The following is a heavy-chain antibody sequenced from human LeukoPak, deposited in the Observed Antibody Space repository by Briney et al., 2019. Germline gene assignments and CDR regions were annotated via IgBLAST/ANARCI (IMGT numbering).Heavy chain of an antibody. D-gene: IGHD3-10*01. V-gene: IGHV3-23*01. Sequence: PGGSLRLSCAASGFTFSSYAMSWVRQTPGKGLEWVSAISDSGRNTFYADSVKGRFTISRDNSKHTLYLQMNSLRAEDTAVYYCAKFVNYGNYYYYYYMDVWGKGTTVAVSS. CDR3: AKFVNYGNYYYYYYMDV. CDR1: GFTFSSYA. J-gene: IGHJ6*03. CDR2: ISDSGRNT.